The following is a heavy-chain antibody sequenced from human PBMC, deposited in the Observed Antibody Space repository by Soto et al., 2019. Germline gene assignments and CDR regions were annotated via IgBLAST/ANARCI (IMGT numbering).Heavy chain of an antibody. CDR1: GFTFSSYW. CDR3: ARFRDYFGC. CDR2: INPDGSEK. J-gene: IGHJ4*02. V-gene: IGHV3-7*01. D-gene: IGHD2-21*01. Sequence: GGSLRLSCVASGFTFSSYWMTWVRQVPGKGLEWVANINPDGSEKNYVDSVEGRFTISRDNVENSLYLQMSNLRAEDTAVYYCARFRDYFGCWGQGTPVTVS.